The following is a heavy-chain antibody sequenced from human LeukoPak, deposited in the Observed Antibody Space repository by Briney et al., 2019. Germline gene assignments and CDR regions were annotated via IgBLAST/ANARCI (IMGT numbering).Heavy chain of an antibody. Sequence: PGGSLRLSCAASGFTVSSNYMSWVRQAPGKGLEWVSVIYSGGSTYYADSVKGRFSISRDNSKNTLYLQMNSLRAEDTAVCYCASSQNYYDSSGEAFDIWGQGTMVTVSS. CDR2: IYSGGST. J-gene: IGHJ3*02. D-gene: IGHD3-22*01. CDR1: GFTVSSNY. V-gene: IGHV3-53*01. CDR3: ASSQNYYDSSGEAFDI.